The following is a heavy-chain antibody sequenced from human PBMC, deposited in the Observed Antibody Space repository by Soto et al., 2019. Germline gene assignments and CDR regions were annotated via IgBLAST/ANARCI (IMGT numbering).Heavy chain of an antibody. J-gene: IGHJ6*03. CDR1: GGSISSGGYY. V-gene: IGHV4-31*03. CDR2: IYYSGST. Sequence: SETLSLTCTVSGGSISSGGYYWSWIRQHPGKGLEWIGYIYYSGSTYYNPSLKSRVTISVDTSKNQFSLKLSSVTAADTAVYYCARDGGITMVRGPYYYMDVWGKGTTVTVSS. D-gene: IGHD3-10*01. CDR3: ARDGGITMVRGPYYYMDV.